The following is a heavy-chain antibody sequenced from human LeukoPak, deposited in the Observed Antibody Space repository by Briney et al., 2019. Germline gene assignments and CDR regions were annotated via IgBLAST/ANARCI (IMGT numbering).Heavy chain of an antibody. CDR3: ARGRGYSYGRYNWFDP. CDR1: GGTFSSYA. V-gene: IGHV1-69*05. CDR2: IIPIFGTA. J-gene: IGHJ5*02. D-gene: IGHD5-18*01. Sequence: SVKVSCKASGGTFSSYAISWVRQAPGQGLEWMGGIIPIFGTANYAQKFQGRVTITTDESTSTAYMELSSLRSEDTAVYYCARGRGYSYGRYNWFDPWGQRTLVTVSS.